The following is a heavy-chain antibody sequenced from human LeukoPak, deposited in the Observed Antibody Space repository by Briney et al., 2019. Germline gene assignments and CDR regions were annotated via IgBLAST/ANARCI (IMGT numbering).Heavy chain of an antibody. D-gene: IGHD7-27*01. V-gene: IGHV1-8*01. CDR1: GYTFTSYD. CDR3: ATVRGEGGFAVNYYYGMDV. J-gene: IGHJ6*01. Sequence: ASVKVSCKASGYTFTSYDINWVRQATGQGLEWMGWMNPNSGNTGYAQKFQGRVTMTRNTSISTAYMELSSLRSEDTAVYYCATVRGEGGFAVNYYYGMDVWGQGTTVTVSS. CDR2: MNPNSGNT.